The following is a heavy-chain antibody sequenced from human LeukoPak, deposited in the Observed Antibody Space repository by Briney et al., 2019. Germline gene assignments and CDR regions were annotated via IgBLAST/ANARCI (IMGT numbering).Heavy chain of an antibody. J-gene: IGHJ5*02. D-gene: IGHD3-22*01. V-gene: IGHV3-30*02. CDR1: GFIFSSSG. Sequence: GGSLRLSCVASGFIFSSSGMHWVRQAPGKALEWVAVIRFYGSDEEYADSVKGRFTISRDNSKSTLYLHMDSLRAEDTATYYCVQHRGIEGPMTWRQGTLVTVSS. CDR3: VQHRGIEGPMT. CDR2: IRFYGSDE.